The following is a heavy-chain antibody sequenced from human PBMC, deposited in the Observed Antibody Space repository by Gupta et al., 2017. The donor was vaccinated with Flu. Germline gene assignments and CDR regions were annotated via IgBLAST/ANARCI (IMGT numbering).Heavy chain of an antibody. Sequence: QVRLQESGPRLVKPSETLSLTCIVSGGSIGSEYWSWIRQPPGEGLEWIGYTYKSGTTEYNPSLKSRVAISVDSFKNQFSLRVSFVTAADTAVYYCARDGSGRSVQSWGKGTMVTVSS. CDR2: TYKSGTT. CDR1: GGSIGSEY. J-gene: IGHJ3*01. D-gene: IGHD6-19*01. CDR3: ARDGSGRSVQS. V-gene: IGHV4-4*08.